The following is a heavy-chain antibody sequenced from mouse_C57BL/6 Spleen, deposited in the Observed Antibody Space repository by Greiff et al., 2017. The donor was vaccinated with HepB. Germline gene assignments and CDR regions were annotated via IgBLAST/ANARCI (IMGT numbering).Heavy chain of an antibody. J-gene: IGHJ2*01. V-gene: IGHV1-85*01. Sequence: QVHVKQSGPELVKPGASVKLSCKASGYTFTSYDINWVKQRPGQGLEWIGWIYPRDGSTKYNEKFKGKATLTVDTSSSTAYMELHSLTSEDSAVYFCARRQDGSSSYYFDYWGQGTTLTVSS. D-gene: IGHD1-1*01. CDR3: ARRQDGSSSYYFDY. CDR2: IYPRDGST. CDR1: GYTFTSYD.